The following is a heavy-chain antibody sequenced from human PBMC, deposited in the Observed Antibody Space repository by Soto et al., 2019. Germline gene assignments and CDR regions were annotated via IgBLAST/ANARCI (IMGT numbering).Heavy chain of an antibody. V-gene: IGHV3-7*03. CDR3: ARGSQGHYDLHYGVDV. CDR2: IKQEGSEK. CDR1: GFFFSAYC. J-gene: IGHJ6*02. Sequence: GGSLRLSCAASGFFFSAYCLSWVRQAPGRGLEWVANIKQEGSEKSCVDSVQGRFTISRDNAKKSLYLQMNSLRAEDAAVYYCARGSQGHYDLHYGVDVWGQGTTVTVSS. D-gene: IGHD3-3*01.